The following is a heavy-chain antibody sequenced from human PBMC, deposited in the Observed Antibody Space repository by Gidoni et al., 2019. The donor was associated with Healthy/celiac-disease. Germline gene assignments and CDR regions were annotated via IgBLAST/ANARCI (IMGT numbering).Heavy chain of an antibody. CDR2: IYHSGST. V-gene: IGHV4-30-2*01. Sequence: QLQLQEYGSGLVKPSQTLSLTCAVPGGSISSGGYSWSWIRQPPGKGLEWLGYIYHSGSTFYNPSLKSRVTISVDRSKNQFSLKLSSVTAADTAVYYCARARDSSSWYLDYWGQGTLVTVSS. D-gene: IGHD6-13*01. CDR3: ARARDSSSWYLDY. J-gene: IGHJ4*02. CDR1: GGSISSGGYS.